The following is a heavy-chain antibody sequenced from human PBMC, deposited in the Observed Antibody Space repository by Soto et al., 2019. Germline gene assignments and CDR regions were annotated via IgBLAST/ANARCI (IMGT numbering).Heavy chain of an antibody. CDR1: GDSVSSNSAA. Sequence: SQTLSLTCAISGDSVSSNSAAWNWIRQSPSRGLEWLGRTYYRSKWYNDYAVSVKSRITINPDTSKNQFSLQLNSVTPEDTAVYYCARLSVAGSRYSYYGMDVWGQGTTVTVSS. D-gene: IGHD6-19*01. CDR2: TYYRSKWYN. CDR3: ARLSVAGSRYSYYGMDV. J-gene: IGHJ6*02. V-gene: IGHV6-1*01.